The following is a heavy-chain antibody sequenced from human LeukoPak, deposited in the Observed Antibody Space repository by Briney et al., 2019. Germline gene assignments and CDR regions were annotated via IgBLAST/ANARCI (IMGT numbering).Heavy chain of an antibody. V-gene: IGHV3-9*03. CDR3: AKDSWGSSSWSFDY. J-gene: IGHJ4*02. Sequence: GGSLRLSCAASGFTFDDYAMHWVRQAPGKGLEWVSGISWNSGSIGYADSVKGRFTISRDNAKNSLYLQMNSLRAEDMALYYCAKDSWGSSSWSFDYWGQGTLVTVSS. CDR1: GFTFDDYA. D-gene: IGHD6-13*01. CDR2: ISWNSGSI.